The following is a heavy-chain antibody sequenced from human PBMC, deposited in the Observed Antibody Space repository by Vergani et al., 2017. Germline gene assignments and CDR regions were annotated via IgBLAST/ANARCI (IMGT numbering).Heavy chain of an antibody. V-gene: IGHV3-72*01. D-gene: IGHD1-1*01. J-gene: IGHJ3*02. CDR3: VRVKGSNWNDHLYDI. Sequence: EVQVVESGGGLVQPGGSLRLSCAASGFIFSNHYMDWVRQAPGKGLEWVGRIRNKANDYNKQYAASVKGRFTISRDDSKSYLYLQMNSLQTEDTALYYFVRVKGSNWNDHLYDIWGQGTLVTVSS. CDR2: IRNKANDYNK. CDR1: GFIFSNHY.